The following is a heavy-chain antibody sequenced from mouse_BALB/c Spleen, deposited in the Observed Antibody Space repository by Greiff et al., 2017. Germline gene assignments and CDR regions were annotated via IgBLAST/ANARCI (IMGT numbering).Heavy chain of an antibody. CDR3: ARGGLYYGNYVDAMDY. CDR1: GFSLTGYG. J-gene: IGHJ4*01. Sequence: VQLQESGPGLVAPSQSLSITCTVSGFSLTGYGVNWVRQPPGKGLEWLGMIWGDGSTDYNSALKSRLSISKDNSKSQVFLKMNSLQTDDTARYYCARGGLYYGNYVDAMDYWGQGTSVTVSS. D-gene: IGHD2-1*01. CDR2: IWGDGST. V-gene: IGHV2-6-7*01.